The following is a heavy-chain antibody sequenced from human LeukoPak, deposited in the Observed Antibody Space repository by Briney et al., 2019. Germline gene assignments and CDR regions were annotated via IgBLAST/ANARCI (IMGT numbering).Heavy chain of an antibody. J-gene: IGHJ6*03. CDR2: INHSGST. D-gene: IGHD1-14*01. Sequence: ASETLSLTCAVYGGSFSGYYWSWIRQPPGKGLEWIGEINHSGSTNYNPSLKSRVTILVDTSKNQFSLKLSSVTAADTAVYYCAREKSNRYYYYYMDVWGKGTTVTVSS. V-gene: IGHV4-34*01. CDR3: AREKSNRYYYYYMDV. CDR1: GGSFSGYY.